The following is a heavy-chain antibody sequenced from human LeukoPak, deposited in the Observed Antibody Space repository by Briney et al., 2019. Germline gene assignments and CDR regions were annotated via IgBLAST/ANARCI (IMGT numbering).Heavy chain of an antibody. J-gene: IGHJ4*02. CDR2: IYTSESP. CDR3: ARGPLIDF. V-gene: IGHV4-4*07. Sequence: SETLSLTCTVSGGSIRSYYWSWIRQPAGKGLEWIGRIYTSESPTYKPSLKSRVTMSLDTSKNQFSLRLSSVTAADTAVYYCARGPLIDFWGQGTLVTVSS. CDR1: GGSIRSYY.